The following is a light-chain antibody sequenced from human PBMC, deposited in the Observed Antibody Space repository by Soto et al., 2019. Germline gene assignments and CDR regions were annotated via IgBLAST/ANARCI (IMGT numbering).Light chain of an antibody. V-gene: IGLV2-14*03. Sequence: QSALTQPASVSGSPGQSITIPCTGTSSDIGGHNYVSWYQQHPGKAPKLMIYDVSNRPSGVSNRFSGYKSGNTASLTISGLQAEDGADYDCSSYTSSSTLEVFGTGTKVTVL. CDR1: SSDIGGHNY. CDR3: SSYTSSSTLEV. CDR2: DVS. J-gene: IGLJ1*01.